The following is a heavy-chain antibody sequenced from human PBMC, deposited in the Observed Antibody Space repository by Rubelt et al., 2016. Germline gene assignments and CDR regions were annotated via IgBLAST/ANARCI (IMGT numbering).Heavy chain of an antibody. Sequence: QPQLQESGPGLVKPSETLSLTCTVSGGSISSSSYYWGWIRQPPGKGLEWIGSIYYSGSTNYNTSLKSRVTISVDTSKNQFARKLSSVTAADTAVYYCARRGGFGIQPFDYWGQGTLVTVSS. J-gene: IGHJ4*02. CDR3: ARRGGFGIQPFDY. CDR1: GGSISSSSYY. D-gene: IGHD5-18*01. CDR2: IYYSGST. V-gene: IGHV4-39*01.